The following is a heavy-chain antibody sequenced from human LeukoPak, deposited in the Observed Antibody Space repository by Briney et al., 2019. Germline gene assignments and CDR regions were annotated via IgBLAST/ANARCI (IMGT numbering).Heavy chain of an antibody. CDR1: GCTFTGYY. Sequence: GASVKVSCKASGCTFTGYYMHWVRQAPGQGLEWMGWINPNSGGTNYAQKFQGRVTMTRDTSISTAYMELSRLRSDDTAVYYCARPRITMVRGAPNNWFDPWGQGTLVTVSS. CDR2: INPNSGGT. CDR3: ARPRITMVRGAPNNWFDP. D-gene: IGHD3-10*01. V-gene: IGHV1-2*02. J-gene: IGHJ5*02.